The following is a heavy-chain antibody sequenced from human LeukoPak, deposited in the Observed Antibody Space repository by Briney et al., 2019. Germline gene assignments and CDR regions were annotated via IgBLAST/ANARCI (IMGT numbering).Heavy chain of an antibody. V-gene: IGHV3-23*01. CDR1: GFTFSNYA. CDR3: AKDQASSGFYFHY. Sequence: GGSLRLSCAASGFTFSNYAMSWVRQAPGKGLEWVSTISGSGGSTFYPDSVKGRFTISRDNSKNPLYLQMNSLRAEDTAVYYCAKDQASSGFYFHYWGQGTLVTVSS. CDR2: ISGSGGST. J-gene: IGHJ4*02. D-gene: IGHD3-22*01.